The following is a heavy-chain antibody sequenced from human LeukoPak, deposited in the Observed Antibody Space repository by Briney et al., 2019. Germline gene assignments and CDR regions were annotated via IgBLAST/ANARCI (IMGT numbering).Heavy chain of an antibody. CDR1: GYTLTELS. Sequence: ASVKVSCKVSGYTLTELSMHWVRQAPGKGLEWMGGFDPEDGETIYAQKFQGRVTMTEDTSTDTAHMELSSLRSEDTAVYYCATDSIAAAGTWGYYYYGMDVWGKGTTVTVSS. CDR3: ATDSIAAAGTWGYYYYGMDV. V-gene: IGHV1-24*01. CDR2: FDPEDGET. D-gene: IGHD6-13*01. J-gene: IGHJ6*04.